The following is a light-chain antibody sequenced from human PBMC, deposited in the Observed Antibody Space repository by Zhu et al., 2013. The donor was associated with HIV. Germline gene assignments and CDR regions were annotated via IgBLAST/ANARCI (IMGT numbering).Light chain of an antibody. CDR1: RSNIGNNY. CDR2: DNA. Sequence: QSVLTQPPSVSAAPGQKVTISCSGSRSNIGNNYVSWYQHLPGAAPKLLIYDNAKRPSGIPDRFSGSKSGTSATLGIAGLQTGDEADYYCGTWDSSLIADVFGTGTQVTVL. CDR3: GTWDSSLIADV. V-gene: IGLV1-51*01. J-gene: IGLJ1*01.